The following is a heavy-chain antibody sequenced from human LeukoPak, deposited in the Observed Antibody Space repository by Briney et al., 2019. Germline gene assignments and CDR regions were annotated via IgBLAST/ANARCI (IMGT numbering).Heavy chain of an antibody. CDR2: ISRSSRHV. CDR1: GFTFSDYS. D-gene: IGHD6-13*01. CDR3: AREESGYSSSWYRDFGY. J-gene: IGHJ4*02. Sequence: GGSLRLSCAASGFTFSDYSMNWVRQAPGKGLEWVSSISRSSRHVYYADSLEGRFTISRDDAKNTLYLQMNSLRVEDMAVYYCAREESGYSSSWYRDFGYWGQGTLVTVSS. V-gene: IGHV3-21*01.